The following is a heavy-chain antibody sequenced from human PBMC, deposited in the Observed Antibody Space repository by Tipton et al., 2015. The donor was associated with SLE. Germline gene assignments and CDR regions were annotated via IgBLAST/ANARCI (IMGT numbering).Heavy chain of an antibody. V-gene: IGHV3-30*04. Sequence: QVQLVQSGGGVVQPGRSLRLSCAASGFTFSSYAMHWVRQAPGKGLEWVAVISYDGSNKYYADSVKGRFTISRDNSKNTLYLQLNSLRVDDTAMYYCARGGGGYTHLHNDYWGQGTLVAVSS. D-gene: IGHD2-2*02. CDR1: GFTFSSYA. CDR2: ISYDGSNK. CDR3: ARGGGGYTHLHNDY. J-gene: IGHJ4*02.